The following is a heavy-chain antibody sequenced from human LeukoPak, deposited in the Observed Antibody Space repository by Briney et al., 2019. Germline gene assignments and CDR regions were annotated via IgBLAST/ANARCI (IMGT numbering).Heavy chain of an antibody. D-gene: IGHD5-18*01. CDR3: ARVRVQLWLAPDY. J-gene: IGHJ4*02. CDR1: GFTFSSYS. CDR2: ISSSSSYI. Sequence: GGSLRLSCAASGFTFSSYSMNWVRQAPGKGLEWVSFISSSSSYIYYADSVKGRFTISRDNAKNSLYLLMNSLRAEDTAVYYCARVRVQLWLAPDYWGQGTLVTVSS. V-gene: IGHV3-21*01.